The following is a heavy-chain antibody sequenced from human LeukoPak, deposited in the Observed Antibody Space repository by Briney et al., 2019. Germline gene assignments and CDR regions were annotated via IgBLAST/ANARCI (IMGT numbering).Heavy chain of an antibody. Sequence: GGSLRLSCAASGFTFSSYWVSWVRQAPGKGLEWVANIKQDGSEKYYVDSVKGRFTISRDNAKNSLYLQMNSLRAEDTAVYYCARAPSDYWGQGTLVTVSS. J-gene: IGHJ4*02. CDR2: IKQDGSEK. CDR3: ARAPSDY. V-gene: IGHV3-7*01. CDR1: GFTFSSYW.